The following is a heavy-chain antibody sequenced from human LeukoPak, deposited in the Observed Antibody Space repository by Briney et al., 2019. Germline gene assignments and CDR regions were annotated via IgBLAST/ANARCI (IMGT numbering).Heavy chain of an antibody. D-gene: IGHD5-18*01. CDR2: INHSGST. CDR1: GGSFSGYY. Sequence: PAETLSLTCAVYGGSFSGYYWSWIRQPPGKGMEWIGEINHSGSTNYNTSRKSRVTISVETSKNQFSLKLSSVTPADTAVYYCAGGRVYRRRFFDYWGQGTLVTVSS. J-gene: IGHJ4*02. V-gene: IGHV4-34*01. CDR3: AGGRVYRRRFFDY.